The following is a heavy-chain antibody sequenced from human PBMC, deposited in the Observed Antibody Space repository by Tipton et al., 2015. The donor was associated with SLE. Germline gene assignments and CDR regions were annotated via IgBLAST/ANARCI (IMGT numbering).Heavy chain of an antibody. CDR3: ATVVNREKHYWHAFDI. Sequence: LSLTCTVSGGSISSSNYYWGWIRQPPGRGLEYIGKIYYSGLTYYNPSLKSRVTLSVDTSKNQFSLKLSSVTAADTAVYYCATVVNREKHYWHAFDIWGQGTLVTVSS. J-gene: IGHJ3*02. CDR1: GGSISSSNYY. D-gene: IGHD2-8*02. CDR2: IYYSGLT. V-gene: IGHV4-39*01.